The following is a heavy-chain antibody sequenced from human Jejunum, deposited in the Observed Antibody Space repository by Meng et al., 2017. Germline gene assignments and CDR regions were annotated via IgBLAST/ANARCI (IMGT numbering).Heavy chain of an antibody. CDR1: GDSISSSYW. CDR3: ARDFEALNGV. D-gene: IGHD2-8*01. V-gene: IGHV4-4*02. Sequence: QGPLQESGPGPLTPWGTLSLTCAVSGDSISSSYWWSWVRQSPGKGLEWIGEIYHSGTTNYNPSLKSRVTLSVDKSKNQFSLNLSSVTAADTAVYFCARDFEALNGVWGQGTLVTVSS. CDR2: IYHSGTT. J-gene: IGHJ1*01.